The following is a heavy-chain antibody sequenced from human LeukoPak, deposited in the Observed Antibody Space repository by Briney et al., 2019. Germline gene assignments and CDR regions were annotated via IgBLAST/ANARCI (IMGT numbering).Heavy chain of an antibody. CDR2: INHSGST. CDR1: GGSFSGYY. J-gene: IGHJ4*02. Sequence: KPSETLSLTCGVYGGSFSGYYWSWIRQPPGKGLEWIGEINHSGSTNYNPSLKSRVTISVDTSKNQFSLKLSSVTAADTAVYYCASKDSSGYYIDWGRGTLVTVSS. D-gene: IGHD3-22*01. V-gene: IGHV4-34*01. CDR3: ASKDSSGYYID.